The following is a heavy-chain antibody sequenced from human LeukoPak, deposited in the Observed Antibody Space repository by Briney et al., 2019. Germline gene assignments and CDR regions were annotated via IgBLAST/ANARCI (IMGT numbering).Heavy chain of an antibody. V-gene: IGHV1-69*13. J-gene: IGHJ5*02. CDR2: IIPIFGTA. Sequence: ASVKVSCKASGGTSSSYAISWVRQAPGQGLEWMGGIIPIFGTAHYAQKFQGRVTLTADESTSTAYMELSSLRSEDTAVYYCAREGGLYNWFDPWGQGTLVTVSS. D-gene: IGHD3-16*01. CDR1: GGTSSSYA. CDR3: AREGGLYNWFDP.